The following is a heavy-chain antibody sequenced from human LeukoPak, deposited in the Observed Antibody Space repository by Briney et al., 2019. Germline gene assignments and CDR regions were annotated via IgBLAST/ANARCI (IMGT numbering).Heavy chain of an antibody. J-gene: IGHJ4*02. D-gene: IGHD2-2*01. CDR2: INGDGRST. Sequence: QPGGSLRLSCAVSGFTFSSYWMYWVRQAPGKGLVWVSRINGDGRSTNYADSVKGRFTISRDNAKNTLYLQMNSLRAEDTAVYYCARSGYCSSTSCYVAVAGTFDSWGQGTLVTVSS. CDR1: GFTFSSYW. CDR3: ARSGYCSSTSCYVAVAGTFDS. V-gene: IGHV3-74*01.